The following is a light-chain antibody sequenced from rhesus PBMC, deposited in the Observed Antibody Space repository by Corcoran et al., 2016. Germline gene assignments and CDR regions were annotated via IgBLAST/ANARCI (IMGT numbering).Light chain of an antibody. CDR1: QSISSW. V-gene: IGKV1-22*01. Sequence: GDTVTITCRASQSISSWLAWYQQKPGKAPKLLIYKASSLQSGVPSRFSGSGSGTDFTLTISSLQSEDFATYCCQKYSNSPWTFDQGTKVEIK. J-gene: IGKJ1*01. CDR2: KAS. CDR3: QKYSNSPWT.